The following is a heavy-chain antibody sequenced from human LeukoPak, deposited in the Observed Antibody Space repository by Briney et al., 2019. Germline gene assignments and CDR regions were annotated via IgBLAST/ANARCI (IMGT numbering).Heavy chain of an antibody. CDR1: GFTVSSNY. CDR2: IYSDGDT. CDR3: ARDLRGSGSYFVYGMDV. V-gene: IGHV3-53*05. J-gene: IGHJ6*04. D-gene: IGHD3-10*01. Sequence: GGSLRLSCAASGFTVSSNYMSWVRQAPGKGLEWVSVIYSDGDTYYADSVKGRFTISRDNSKNTLYLQMNSLRAEDTAVYYCARDLRGSGSYFVYGMDVWGKGTTVTVSS.